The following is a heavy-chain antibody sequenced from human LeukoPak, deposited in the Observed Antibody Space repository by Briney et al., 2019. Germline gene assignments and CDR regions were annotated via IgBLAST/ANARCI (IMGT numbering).Heavy chain of an antibody. CDR1: GFTFSSYA. CDR2: ISSSSSYI. D-gene: IGHD4-17*01. V-gene: IGHV3-21*01. CDR3: ARGSSTVTTLTNFDY. J-gene: IGHJ4*02. Sequence: GGSLRLSCAASGFTFSSYAMHWVRQAPGKGLEWVSSISSSSSYIYYADSVKGRFTISRDNAKNSLYLQMNSLRAEDTAVYYCARGSSTVTTLTNFDYWGQGTLVTVSS.